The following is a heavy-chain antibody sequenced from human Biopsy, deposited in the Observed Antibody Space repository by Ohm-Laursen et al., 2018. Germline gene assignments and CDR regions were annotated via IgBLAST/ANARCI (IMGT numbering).Heavy chain of an antibody. D-gene: IGHD4-23*01. J-gene: IGHJ4*02. Sequence: PPGTLSLTCTVSGVSINGGRYYWNWIRQPPGKGLEWIGHIPYTGYTSYNASLKSRVTISVDTSRNHFSLRLSSLTAADTAVYYCARGSNDFGGLYFPRWGQGTLLTVSS. CDR1: GVSINGGRYY. CDR2: IPYTGYT. CDR3: ARGSNDFGGLYFPR. V-gene: IGHV4-61*03.